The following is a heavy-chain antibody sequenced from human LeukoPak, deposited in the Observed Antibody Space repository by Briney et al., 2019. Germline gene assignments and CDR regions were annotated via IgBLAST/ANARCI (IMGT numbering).Heavy chain of an antibody. V-gene: IGHV1-8*01. CDR1: GYTFTSYD. D-gene: IGHD3-10*01. CDR3: ARGPDSGSGSYYFLDY. CDR2: MNPNSGNT. Sequence: ASEKVSYKASGYTFTSYDINWVRQATGQGLEWMGWMNPNSGNTGYAQKFQGRVTMTRNTSISTAYMELSSLRSEDTAVYYCARGPDSGSGSYYFLDYWGQGTLVTVSS. J-gene: IGHJ4*02.